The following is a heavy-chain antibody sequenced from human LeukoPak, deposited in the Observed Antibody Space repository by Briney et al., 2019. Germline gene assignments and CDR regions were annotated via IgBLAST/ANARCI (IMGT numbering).Heavy chain of an antibody. D-gene: IGHD3-22*01. CDR1: GGPISSCY. Sequence: ETLSLTCTVSGGPISSCYWGWIRQPPEKGLEWIGYIYYSRSTNYNPSLKSRVTISVDTCKTQFSLKLSSLTAADTAVYYCARRVPYYDSSGYLEFYYFDYWGQGTLVTVSS. CDR3: ARRVPYYDSSGYLEFYYFDY. J-gene: IGHJ4*02. CDR2: IYYSRST. V-gene: IGHV4-59*08.